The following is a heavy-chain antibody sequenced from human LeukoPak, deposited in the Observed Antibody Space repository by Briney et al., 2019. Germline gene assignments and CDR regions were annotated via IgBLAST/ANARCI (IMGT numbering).Heavy chain of an antibody. Sequence: ASVKVSCKASGYTFTSYDINWVRQATGQGLEWMGWMNPNSGNTGYAQKFQGRVTMTRNTSISTAYMELSSLRSEDTAVYYCARDIVVQQGYYGMDIWGQGTTVTVSS. D-gene: IGHD2-15*01. J-gene: IGHJ6*02. CDR3: ARDIVVQQGYYGMDI. CDR2: MNPNSGNT. CDR1: GYTFTSYD. V-gene: IGHV1-8*01.